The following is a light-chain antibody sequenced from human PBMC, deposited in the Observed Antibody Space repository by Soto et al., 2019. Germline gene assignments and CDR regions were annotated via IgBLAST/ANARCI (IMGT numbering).Light chain of an antibody. Sequence: DIPVTQSPPSLAASVGDRVTITCRASQYIGNYLNWYQHKPGKAPQLLIYSASTLQIGVPSRFSGSVSGTEFTLTITTLQPDDFASYYCQSNYILPWTFGQGTKVETK. CDR3: QSNYILPWT. V-gene: IGKV1-39*01. CDR2: SAS. CDR1: QYIGNY. J-gene: IGKJ1*01.